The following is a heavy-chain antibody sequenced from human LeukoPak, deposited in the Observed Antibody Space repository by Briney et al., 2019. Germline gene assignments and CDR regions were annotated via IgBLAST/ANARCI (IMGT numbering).Heavy chain of an antibody. Sequence: PSGTLSLTCGVSGGSISNTNWWTWVRQPPGKGLEWIGEVNLQGSTNYNPSLKSRVAKSVGKSENHISLKLTSVTAADTAVYYCARGGGPYRPLDYSGQGTLVTVAS. CDR2: VNLQGST. J-gene: IGHJ4*02. CDR3: ARGGGPYRPLDY. V-gene: IGHV4-4*02. CDR1: GGSISNTNW.